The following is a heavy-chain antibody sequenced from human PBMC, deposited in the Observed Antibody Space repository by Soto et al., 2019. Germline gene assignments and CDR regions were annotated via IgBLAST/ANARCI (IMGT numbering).Heavy chain of an antibody. J-gene: IGHJ4*02. D-gene: IGHD2-2*01. V-gene: IGHV1-46*01. CDR1: GYNFISHY. Sequence: QVLLVQSGAEVTRPGASLKVSCKASGYNFISHYIHWVRQAPGQGLEGMGFINPSGGSKTHAQNFQGRLSMTRDTSTSTVYMELSGLRSEDAAVYYCARDYLSSKSSLSYFDYWGQGTLVTVSS. CDR2: INPSGGSK. CDR3: ARDYLSSKSSLSYFDY.